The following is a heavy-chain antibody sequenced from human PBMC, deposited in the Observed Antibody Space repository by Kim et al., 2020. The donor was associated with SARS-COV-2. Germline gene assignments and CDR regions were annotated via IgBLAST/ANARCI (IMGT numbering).Heavy chain of an antibody. Sequence: SETLSLTCTVSGGSISSYYWSWIRQPAGKGLEWIGRIYTSGSTNYNPSLKSRVTMSVDTSKNQFSLKLSSVTAADTAVYYCARAYCSGGSCYSSWFDPWGQGTLVTVSS. CDR3: ARAYCSGGSCYSSWFDP. D-gene: IGHD2-15*01. CDR2: IYTSGST. J-gene: IGHJ5*02. V-gene: IGHV4-4*07. CDR1: GGSISSYY.